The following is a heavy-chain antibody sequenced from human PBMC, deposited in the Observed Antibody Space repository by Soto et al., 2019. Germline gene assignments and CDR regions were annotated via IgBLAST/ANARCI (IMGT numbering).Heavy chain of an antibody. Sequence: GGSLRLSCAASGFTFSGSAMHWVRQASGKGLEWVGRIRSKANGYATAYAASVKGRFTISRDDSKNTAYLQMNSLKTEDTAVYYCTRLPEYSSGWLGGVWGQGTTVTVSS. J-gene: IGHJ6*02. CDR3: TRLPEYSSGWLGGV. V-gene: IGHV3-73*01. D-gene: IGHD6-19*01. CDR1: GFTFSGSA. CDR2: IRSKANGYAT.